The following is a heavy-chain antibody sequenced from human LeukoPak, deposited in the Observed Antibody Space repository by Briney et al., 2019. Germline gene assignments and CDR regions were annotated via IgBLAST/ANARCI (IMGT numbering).Heavy chain of an antibody. Sequence: GGSLSLPCTASGFTFGVYAMSWVRQAPGEGLEWVGFIRSIAYGGTTEYAASVKGRFTISRDDSKSIAYLQMNSLKTEDTAVYCCTSGVDLAYCGGDCYSGLWGQGTLVTVSS. J-gene: IGHJ4*02. CDR1: GFTFGVYA. CDR2: IRSIAYGGTT. V-gene: IGHV3-49*04. D-gene: IGHD2-21*02. CDR3: TSGVDLAYCGGDCYSGL.